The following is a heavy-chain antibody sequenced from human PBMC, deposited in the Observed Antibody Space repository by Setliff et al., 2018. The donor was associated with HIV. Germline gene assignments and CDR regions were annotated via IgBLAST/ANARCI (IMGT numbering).Heavy chain of an antibody. Sequence: ASVKVSCKVSGYIFPDYYIQWVRQAPGKGLEWMGLIDPDRGDTVYAEKFQGRVTITADRSIDTAYMTLSSLTSDDTAMYFCAWGTQRPIDSWGQGTLVT. CDR1: GYIFPDYY. V-gene: IGHV1-69-2*01. CDR2: IDPDRGDT. CDR3: AWGTQRPIDS. J-gene: IGHJ4*02. D-gene: IGHD3-16*01.